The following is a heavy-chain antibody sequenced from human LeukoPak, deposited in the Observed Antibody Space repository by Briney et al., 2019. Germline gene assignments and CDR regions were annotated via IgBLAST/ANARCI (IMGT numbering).Heavy chain of an antibody. Sequence: SETLSLTCTVSGGSISSGDYYWSWIRQPPGKGLEWIGYIYYSGSTYYNPSLKSRVTISVDTSKNQFSLKLSSVTAADTAVYYCARIHNYSNYPNYFDYCGQGTLVTVSS. J-gene: IGHJ4*02. CDR3: ARIHNYSNYPNYFDY. CDR1: GGSISSGDYY. D-gene: IGHD4-11*01. V-gene: IGHV4-30-4*01. CDR2: IYYSGST.